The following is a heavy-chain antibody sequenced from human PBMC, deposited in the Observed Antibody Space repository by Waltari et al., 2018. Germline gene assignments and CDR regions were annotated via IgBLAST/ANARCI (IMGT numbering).Heavy chain of an antibody. V-gene: IGHV1-69*04. CDR2: IIPILNIS. D-gene: IGHD1-1*01. J-gene: IGHJ5*02. Sequence: QVQLVQSGAEVKKPGSSVQVSCKASGGTFSSHAASWVRQAPGQGPEWLGRIIPILNISDYAQKFQGRVTFTADKSTNTAYMDLTSLRSEDTAIYYCARSPVATPGSWFDPWGQGTLITVSS. CDR3: ARSPVATPGSWFDP. CDR1: GGTFSSHA.